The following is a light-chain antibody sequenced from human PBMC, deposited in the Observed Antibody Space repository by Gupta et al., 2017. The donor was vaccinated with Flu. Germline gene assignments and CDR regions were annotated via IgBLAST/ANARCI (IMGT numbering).Light chain of an antibody. CDR1: SSNIGSNT. V-gene: IGLV1-44*01. J-gene: IGLJ1*01. CDR3: AAWDDSLNGYV. CDR2: SNN. Sequence: QSVLPPTPSASGTHGQRVTISCSGSSSNIGSNTVNWYQQLPGTAPKLLIYSNNQRPSGVPDRFSGSKSGTSASLAISGLQSEDEADYYCAAWDDSLNGYVFGTGTKVTVL.